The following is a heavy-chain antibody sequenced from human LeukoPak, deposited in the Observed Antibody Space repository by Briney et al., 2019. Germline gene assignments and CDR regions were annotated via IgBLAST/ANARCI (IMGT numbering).Heavy chain of an antibody. CDR1: GFTFSSYD. CDR2: IRYDGSNK. J-gene: IGHJ3*02. Sequence: PGRSLRLSCAASGFTFSSYDMHWVRQAPGKGLEWVAIIRYDGSNKYYVDSVKGRFTISRDNSKNTLYLQMNSLRADDTAVYYCARAKWTPLPDIWGRGTMVTVCS. CDR3: ARAKWTPLPDI. V-gene: IGHV3-33*01. D-gene: IGHD1-26*01.